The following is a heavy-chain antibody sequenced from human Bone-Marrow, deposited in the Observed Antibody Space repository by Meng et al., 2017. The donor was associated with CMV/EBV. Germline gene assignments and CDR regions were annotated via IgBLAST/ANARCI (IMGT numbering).Heavy chain of an antibody. J-gene: IGHJ6*02. D-gene: IGHD3-3*01. V-gene: IGHV1-69*10. CDR2: IIPILGIA. Sequence: SVKVSCKASGGTFSNYAISWVRQAPGQGLEWMGGIIPILGIANYAQKFQGRVTITADKSTSTAYMELSSLRAEDTAVYYCARDPSITIFGVVIRKYYYYGMDVCGQGTTVTVSS. CDR1: GGTFSNYA. CDR3: ARDPSITIFGVVIRKYYYYGMDV.